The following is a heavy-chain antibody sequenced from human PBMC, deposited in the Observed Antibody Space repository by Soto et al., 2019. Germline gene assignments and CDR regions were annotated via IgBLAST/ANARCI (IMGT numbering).Heavy chain of an antibody. CDR2: IYSGGST. Sequence: GGSLRLSCAASGFTVSSNYMSWVRQAPGKGLEWVSVIYSGGSTYYADSVKGRFTISRDNSKNTLYLQMNSLRAEDTAVYYCARGPPEPERFLEWLWGGGYFDYWGQGTLVTVAS. J-gene: IGHJ4*02. CDR1: GFTVSSNY. CDR3: ARGPPEPERFLEWLWGGGYFDY. D-gene: IGHD3-3*01. V-gene: IGHV3-66*01.